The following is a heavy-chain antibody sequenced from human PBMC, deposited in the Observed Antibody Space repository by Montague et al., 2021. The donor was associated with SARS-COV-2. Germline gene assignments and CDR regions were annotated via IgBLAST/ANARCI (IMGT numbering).Heavy chain of an antibody. D-gene: IGHD1-26*01. Sequence: PALVKPTQTLTLTCTFSGFSLSTSGMCVSWIRQPPGKALEWLARIDWDDDKYYSTSLKTRLTISKDTSKNQVVLRMTNMDPVDTATYYCARIPFKSGIYLATWWYYGMDAWGQGTMVTVSS. CDR3: ARIPFKSGIYLATWWYYGMDA. CDR1: GFSLSTSGMC. CDR2: IDWDDDK. J-gene: IGHJ6*02. V-gene: IGHV2-70*11.